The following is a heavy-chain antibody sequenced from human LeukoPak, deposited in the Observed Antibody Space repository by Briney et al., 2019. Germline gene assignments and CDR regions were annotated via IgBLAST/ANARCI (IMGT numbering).Heavy chain of an antibody. V-gene: IGHV3-74*01. D-gene: IGHD1-26*01. CDR1: GFTFSTYW. J-gene: IGHJ4*02. CDR2: INSDGSST. CDR3: ARFIVGAPDY. Sequence: PGGSLRLSCVASGFTFSTYWMHWVRQAPRKGLVWVSRINSDGSSTSYADSVKGRFTISRDNAKSTLYLQMNSLRAEDTAVYYCARFIVGAPDYWGQGTLVTVSS.